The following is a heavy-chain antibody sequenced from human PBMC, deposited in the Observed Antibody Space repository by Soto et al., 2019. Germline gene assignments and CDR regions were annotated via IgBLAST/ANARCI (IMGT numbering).Heavy chain of an antibody. J-gene: IGHJ4*02. CDR3: ARDPGSGHYFDY. V-gene: IGHV1-3*01. CDR2: INPDNANT. D-gene: IGHD2-15*01. Sequence: QVQLVQSGAEVKKPGASVKISCEASGYTFISRALHWVRQAPEKGLEWLGGINPDNANTKSSQNFQGRVTFTRDTSATTAYMELSSLRSEDTAVYFCARDPGSGHYFDYWGQGTLVTVAS. CDR1: GYTFISRA.